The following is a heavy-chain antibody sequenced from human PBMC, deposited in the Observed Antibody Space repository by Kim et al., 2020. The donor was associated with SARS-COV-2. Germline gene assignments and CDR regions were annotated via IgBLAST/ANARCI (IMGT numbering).Heavy chain of an antibody. V-gene: IGHV3-11*06. CDR3: ARDRAGSSKWGAYYYYYMDV. D-gene: IGHD6-6*01. Sequence: RLTISRDNAKNSLYLQMNSLRAEDTAVYYCARDRAGSSKWGAYYYYYMDVWGKGTTVTVSS. J-gene: IGHJ6*03.